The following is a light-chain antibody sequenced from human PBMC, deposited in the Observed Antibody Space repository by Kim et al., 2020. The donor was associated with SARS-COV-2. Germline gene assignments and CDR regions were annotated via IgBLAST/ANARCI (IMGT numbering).Light chain of an antibody. CDR2: GAS. CDR1: QSISTY. V-gene: IGKV1-39*01. J-gene: IGKJ4*01. CDR3: QQSHSTPLLT. Sequence: IQMTQSPSSLAASVGDRVTIGCRASQSISTYLNWYQQKPGKAPKLLIYGASTLQSGVPSRFSGSGSGTDFILTISSLQPEDFATYYCQQSHSTPLLTFGGGTKVEI.